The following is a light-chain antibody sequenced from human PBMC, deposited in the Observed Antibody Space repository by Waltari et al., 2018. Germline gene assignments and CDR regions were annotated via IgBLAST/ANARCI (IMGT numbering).Light chain of an antibody. Sequence: EIVMTQSPATLSVSPGERATLSCRASQSVSSNLACFQQKPGQAPRLLIDGASTSATGIPARISGSGSGTEFTLTIGSLQSDDFAVYYCQQYGNWTFGQGTKVEVK. CDR2: GAS. CDR1: QSVSSN. CDR3: QQYGNWT. J-gene: IGKJ1*01. V-gene: IGKV3-15*01.